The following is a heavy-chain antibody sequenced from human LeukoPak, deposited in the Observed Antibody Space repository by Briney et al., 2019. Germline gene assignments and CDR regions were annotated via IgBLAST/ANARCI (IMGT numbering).Heavy chain of an antibody. CDR1: GYTFTSYG. V-gene: IGHV1-18*01. Sequence: ASVKVSCKASGYTFTSYGISWVRQAPGQGLEWMGWISPYNSNTYYAQNLQGRVTMTTDTSTSTTYLELRSLRSDDTAVYYCARDLKRGYSSGRYSWGTGSSNDFWGQGTLVTVSS. CDR3: ARDLKRGYSSGRYSWGTGSSNDF. D-gene: IGHD6-19*01. CDR2: ISPYNSNT. J-gene: IGHJ4*02.